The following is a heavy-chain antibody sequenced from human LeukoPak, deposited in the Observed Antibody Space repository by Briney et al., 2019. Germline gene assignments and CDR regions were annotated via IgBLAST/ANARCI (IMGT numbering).Heavy chain of an antibody. CDR2: ISNAGSNK. CDR3: VRVFAAAGTEGFDY. V-gene: IGHV3-30*03. D-gene: IGHD6-13*01. J-gene: IGHJ4*02. CDR1: GFTFSRYG. Sequence: QAGGSLRLSCAASGFTFSRYGMHWIRQTPGKGLEWVALISNAGSNKYYADSVEGRFTISRDNSKNTMSLQMNSLKPEDTGVYFCVRVFAAAGTEGFDYWGQGVLVTVSS.